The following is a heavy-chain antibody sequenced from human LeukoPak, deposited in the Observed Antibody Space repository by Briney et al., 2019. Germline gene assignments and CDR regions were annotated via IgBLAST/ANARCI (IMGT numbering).Heavy chain of an antibody. CDR3: ATAVKRDGGGWYWYFDL. J-gene: IGHJ2*01. CDR2: ISPGSGST. V-gene: IGHV3-23*01. Sequence: GGSLRLSCAASGFTFSNYAMNWVRRAPGKGLQWVSAISPGSGSTYYADSVKGRFTISRDNSKNTLYLEMNSLRAEDTAVFYCATAVKRDGGGWYWYFDLWGRGTLVTVSS. CDR1: GFTFSNYA. D-gene: IGHD6-19*01.